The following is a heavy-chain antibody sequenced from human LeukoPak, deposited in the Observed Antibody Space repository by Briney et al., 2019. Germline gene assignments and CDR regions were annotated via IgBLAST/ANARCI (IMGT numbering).Heavy chain of an antibody. CDR1: GFTFSSYA. V-gene: IGHV3-64*01. J-gene: IGHJ4*02. CDR2: ISSNGGST. D-gene: IGHD1-26*01. Sequence: PGGSLRLSCAASGFTFSSYAMHWVRQAPGKGLEYVSAISSNGGSTYYANSVKGRFTISRDNSKNTLYLQMGSLRAEDTAVYYCARGLLRIVGASYFDYWGQGTLVTVSS. CDR3: ARGLLRIVGASYFDY.